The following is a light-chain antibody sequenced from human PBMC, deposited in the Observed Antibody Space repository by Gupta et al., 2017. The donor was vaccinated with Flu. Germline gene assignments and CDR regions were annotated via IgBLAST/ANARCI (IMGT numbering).Light chain of an antibody. J-gene: IGLJ2*01. V-gene: IGLV2-11*01. CDR1: SRDVGGYKY. Sequence: VTISCTGTSRDVGGYKYVSWYQQHPGKAPKLMIYDVSKRPSGVPDRFSGSKSGNTASLTISGLQADDEADYYCCSYAGSNTGVFGGGTKLTVL. CDR3: CSYAGSNTGV. CDR2: DVS.